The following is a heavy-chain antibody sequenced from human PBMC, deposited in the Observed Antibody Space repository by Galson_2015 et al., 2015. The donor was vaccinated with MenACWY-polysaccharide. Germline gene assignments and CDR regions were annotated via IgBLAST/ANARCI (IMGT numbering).Heavy chain of an antibody. CDR2: ISGSGGST. CDR3: AKELSLGVSGTPGDY. Sequence: SLRLSCAASGFTFSSYAMSRVRQAPGKGLEWVSTISGSGGSTYYADSVKGRFTISRDNSKNTLYLQMNSLRAEATAVYYCAKELSLGVSGTPGDYWGQGTLVTVSS. CDR1: GFTFSSYA. J-gene: IGHJ4*02. V-gene: IGHV3-23*01. D-gene: IGHD6-19*01.